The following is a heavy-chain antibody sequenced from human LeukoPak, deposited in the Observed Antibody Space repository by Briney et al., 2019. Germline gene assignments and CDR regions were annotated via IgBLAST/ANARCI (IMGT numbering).Heavy chain of an antibody. CDR2: IYYSGST. V-gene: IGHV4-39*07. J-gene: IGHJ4*02. CDR3: ARGDSSGYYSRTPDY. D-gene: IGHD3-22*01. CDR1: GGSISSSSYY. Sequence: KPSETLSLTCTVSGGSISSSSYYWGWIRQPPGKGLEWIGSIYYSGSTYYNPSLKSRVTISVDTSKNQFSLKLSSVTAADTAVYYCARGDSSGYYSRTPDYRGQGTLVTVSS.